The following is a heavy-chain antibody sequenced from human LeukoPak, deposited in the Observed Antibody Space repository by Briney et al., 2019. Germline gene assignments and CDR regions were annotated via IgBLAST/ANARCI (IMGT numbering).Heavy chain of an antibody. J-gene: IGHJ4*02. CDR3: ATGYSSGWYLFDY. V-gene: IGHV4-59*01. CDR1: GGSISSYY. Sequence: SETLSLTCTVSGGSISSYYWSWIRQPPGKGLEWIGYIYYSGSTNYNPSLKSRVTISVDTSKNRFSLKLSSVTAADTAVYYCATGYSSGWYLFDYWGQGTLVTVSS. D-gene: IGHD6-19*01. CDR2: IYYSGST.